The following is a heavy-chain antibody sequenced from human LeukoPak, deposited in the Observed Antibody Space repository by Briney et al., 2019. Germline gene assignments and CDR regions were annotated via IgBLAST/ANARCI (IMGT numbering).Heavy chain of an antibody. V-gene: IGHV4-59*01. CDR1: GGSISRYY. CDR2: VYYSGST. CDR3: ARVNSLGYYFDY. J-gene: IGHJ4*02. Sequence: SETLSLTCTVSGGSISRYYWSWIRQPPGKGQEWIGYVYYSGSTNYNPSLESRVTISVDTSKNLFSLRLTSVTAADTAVYYCARVNSLGYYFDYWGQGTLVTVSS. D-gene: IGHD2/OR15-2a*01.